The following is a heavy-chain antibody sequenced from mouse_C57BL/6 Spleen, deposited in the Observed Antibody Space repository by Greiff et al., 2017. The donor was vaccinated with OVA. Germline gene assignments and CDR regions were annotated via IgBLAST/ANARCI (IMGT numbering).Heavy chain of an antibody. CDR2: IDPETGGT. J-gene: IGHJ4*01. Sequence: QVQLQQSGAELVRPGASVTLSCKASGYTFTDYEMHWVKQTPVHGLEWIGAIDPETGGTAYNQKFKGKAILTADKSSSSAYMELRSLTSEDTAVDYCTRHYYGSYMDYWGQGTSVTVSS. V-gene: IGHV1-15*01. CDR3: TRHYYGSYMDY. CDR1: GYTFTDYE. D-gene: IGHD1-1*01.